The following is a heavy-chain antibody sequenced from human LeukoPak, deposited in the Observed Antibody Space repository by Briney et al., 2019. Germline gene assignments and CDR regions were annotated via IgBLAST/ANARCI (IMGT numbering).Heavy chain of an antibody. V-gene: IGHV1-2*02. CDR3: ARGEYSYGYLDFDY. J-gene: IGHJ4*02. D-gene: IGHD5-18*01. CDR1: GYTFTGYY. Sequence: ASVKVSCTASGYTFTGYYMHWVRQAPGQGLEWMGWINPNSGGTNYAQKFQGRVTMTRDTSISTAYMELSRLRSDDTAVYYCARGEYSYGYLDFDYWGQGTLVTVSS. CDR2: INPNSGGT.